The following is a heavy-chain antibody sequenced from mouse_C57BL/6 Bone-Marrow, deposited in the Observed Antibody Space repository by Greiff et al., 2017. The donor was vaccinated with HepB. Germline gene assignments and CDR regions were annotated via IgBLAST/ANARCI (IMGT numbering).Heavy chain of an antibody. CDR3: ARRSPMVTTRAWFAY. V-gene: IGHV1-7*01. Sequence: QVQLQQPGAELVRPGTSVKLSCKASGYTFTSYWMHWVKQRPGQGLEWIGYINPSSGYTKYNQKFKDKATLTADKSSSTAYMQLSSLTYEDSAVYYCARRSPMVTTRAWFAYWGQGTLVTVSA. J-gene: IGHJ3*01. D-gene: IGHD2-2*01. CDR2: INPSSGYT. CDR1: GYTFTSYW.